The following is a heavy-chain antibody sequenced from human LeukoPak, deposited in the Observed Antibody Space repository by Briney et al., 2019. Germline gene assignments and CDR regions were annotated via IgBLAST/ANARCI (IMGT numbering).Heavy chain of an antibody. CDR2: VDPEDGET. CDR3: ATEFRITMIVGEPA. CDR1: GYTFTDYY. Sequence: ASVKISCKVSGYTFTDYYMHWVQQAPGKGLEWMGLVDPEDGETIYAEKFQGRVTITADTSTDTAYMELSSLRSEDTAVYYCATEFRITMIVGEPAWGQGTLVTVSS. J-gene: IGHJ5*02. V-gene: IGHV1-69-2*01. D-gene: IGHD3-22*01.